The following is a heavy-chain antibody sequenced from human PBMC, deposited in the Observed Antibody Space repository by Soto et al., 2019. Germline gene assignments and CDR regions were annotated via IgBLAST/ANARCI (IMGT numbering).Heavy chain of an antibody. CDR3: ARVHIVTVYECMDV. V-gene: IGHV4-30-4*01. CDR2: IYYSGST. J-gene: IGHJ6*02. D-gene: IGHD3-9*01. Sequence: SETLSLTCTVSGDSIRIGEQYWSWIRQPPGKGLEWIGYIYYSGSTYYNPSLKSRVTLSVDTSKNQFSLELTSVTAADTAVYFCARVHIVTVYECMDVWGQGTTVTVSS. CDR1: GDSIRIGEQY.